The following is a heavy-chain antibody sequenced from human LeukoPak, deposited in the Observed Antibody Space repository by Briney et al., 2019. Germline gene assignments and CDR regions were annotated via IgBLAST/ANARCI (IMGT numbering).Heavy chain of an antibody. Sequence: KTSETLSLTCAVYGGSFSGYYWSWVRRAPGKGLEWISYISESGTTIFYADSVKGRFTISRDNAKKSLSLQMNSLTVEDTAIYYCARDRQPSNYIGMDVWGQGTTVTVS. CDR3: ARDRQPSNYIGMDV. D-gene: IGHD5-24*01. J-gene: IGHJ6*02. CDR1: GGSFSGYY. V-gene: IGHV3-11*01. CDR2: ISESGTTI.